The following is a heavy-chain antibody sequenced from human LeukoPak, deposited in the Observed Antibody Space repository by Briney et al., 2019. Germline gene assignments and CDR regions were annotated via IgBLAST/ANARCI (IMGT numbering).Heavy chain of an antibody. J-gene: IGHJ3*02. CDR3: ARTYYDFWSGPEAFDI. Sequence: SDTLSLTCTISGGSISSYYWSWIRQPPGKGLEWIGYIYYSGSTNYNPSLKSRVTISVDTSKNQFSLKLSSVTAADTAVYYCARTYYDFWSGPEAFDIWGQGTMVTVSS. V-gene: IGHV4-59*01. CDR1: GGSISSYY. CDR2: IYYSGST. D-gene: IGHD3-3*01.